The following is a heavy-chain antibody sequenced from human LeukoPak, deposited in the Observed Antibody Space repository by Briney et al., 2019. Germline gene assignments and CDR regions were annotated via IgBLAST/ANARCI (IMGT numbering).Heavy chain of an antibody. CDR2: IDQDGRAK. J-gene: IGHJ5*02. CDR3: TTVSYDATGTHDR. CDR1: GFTFGVYS. Sequence: PGGSLRLSCSASGFTFGVYSMSWVRQTPGAGLEWVANIDQDGRAKKYVDSVRGRFIISRDNGKNSVYLQMNDLRADDTGVYYRTTVSYDATGTHDRWGQGSLLTVSS. V-gene: IGHV3-7*01. D-gene: IGHD4-17*01.